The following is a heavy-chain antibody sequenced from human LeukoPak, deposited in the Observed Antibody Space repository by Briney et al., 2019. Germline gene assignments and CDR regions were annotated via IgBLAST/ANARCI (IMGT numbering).Heavy chain of an antibody. CDR2: IHYTGST. Sequence: SETLSLTCTVSGGSISSYYWSWIRQSPGKGLEGIGYIHYTGSTNYNPSLKSRVTISVETSKNQFSLKLKSVTAADTAVYYCARGGYYGSGNDFRFDPWGQGTLVTVSS. D-gene: IGHD3-10*01. CDR3: ARGGYYGSGNDFRFDP. V-gene: IGHV4-59*01. J-gene: IGHJ5*02. CDR1: GGSISSYY.